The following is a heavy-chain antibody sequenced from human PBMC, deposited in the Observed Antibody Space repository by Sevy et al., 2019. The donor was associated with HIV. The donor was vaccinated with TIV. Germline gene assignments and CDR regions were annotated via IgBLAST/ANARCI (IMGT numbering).Heavy chain of an antibody. CDR3: AREVVTPGPDYGMDV. J-gene: IGHJ6*02. V-gene: IGHV1-18*01. D-gene: IGHD3-22*01. CDR1: NYNFFAYG. CDR2: ISGFNGNT. Sequence: ASVKVSCKASNYNFFAYGFAWVRQAPGQGLEWMGWISGFNGNTNYVQKLRGRVTLTTDSSTSTAYMELRSLTSDDTHVYYCAREVVTPGPDYGMDVWGPGTTVTVSS.